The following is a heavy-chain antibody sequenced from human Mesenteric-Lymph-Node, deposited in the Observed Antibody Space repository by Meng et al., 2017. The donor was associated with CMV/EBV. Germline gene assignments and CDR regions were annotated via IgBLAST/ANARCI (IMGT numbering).Heavy chain of an antibody. CDR3: AREDFYCSDISCFYWYFDL. V-gene: IGHV3-30*04. J-gene: IGHJ2*01. CDR2: ISYDGSNK. CDR1: FSSYA. Sequence: FSSYAMHWVRQDPGKGLEWMAGISYDGSNKRYADAVKGRFTISRDNSKNTLYLQMNSLRAEDTAVYYCAREDFYCSDISCFYWYFDLWGRGTLVTVSS. D-gene: IGHD2-15*01.